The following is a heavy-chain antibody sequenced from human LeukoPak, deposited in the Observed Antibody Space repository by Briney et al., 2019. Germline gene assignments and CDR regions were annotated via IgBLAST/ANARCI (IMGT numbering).Heavy chain of an antibody. CDR2: ISSSSSYI. CDR1: GFTFSSYS. V-gene: IGHV3-21*01. CDR3: ARAIPHRRLWFGELFNYGMDV. D-gene: IGHD3-10*01. J-gene: IGHJ6*02. Sequence: GGSLRLSCAASGFTFSSYSMNWVRQAPGKGLEWVSSISSSSSYIYYADSVKGRFTISRDNAKNSLYLQMNSLRAEDTAVYYCARAIPHRRLWFGELFNYGMDVWGQGTTVTVSS.